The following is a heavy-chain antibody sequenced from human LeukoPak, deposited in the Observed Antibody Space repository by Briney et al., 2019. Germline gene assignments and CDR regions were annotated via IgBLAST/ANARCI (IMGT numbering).Heavy chain of an antibody. CDR3: ATNLTHMACFDY. J-gene: IGHJ4*02. V-gene: IGHV3-23*01. Sequence: QSGGSLRLSCAASGFTFSSYAMSWVRQAPGKGLEWVSGISGSGGSTYYADSVKGRFTISRDNSKNTLYLQMNSLRAEDTAVYYCATNLTHMACFDYWGQGTLVTVSS. CDR2: ISGSGGST. D-gene: IGHD2-21*01. CDR1: GFTFSSYA.